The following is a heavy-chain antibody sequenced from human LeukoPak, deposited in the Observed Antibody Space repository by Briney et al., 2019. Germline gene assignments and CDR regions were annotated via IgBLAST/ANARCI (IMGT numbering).Heavy chain of an antibody. D-gene: IGHD4-17*01. J-gene: IGHJ4*02. CDR1: GFTFSLYW. CDR3: AKEYGGYGGKEIDY. V-gene: IGHV3-7*01. Sequence: PGGSLRLSCAASGFTFSLYWLAWVRQAPGKGLEWVANIKQDGSEKYYVDSVKGRFTISRDNSKNTLYLQMNSLRAEDTAVYYCAKEYGGYGGKEIDYWGQGTLVTVSS. CDR2: IKQDGSEK.